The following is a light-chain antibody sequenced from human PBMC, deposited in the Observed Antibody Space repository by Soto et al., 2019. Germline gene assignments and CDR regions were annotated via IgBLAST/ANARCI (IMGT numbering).Light chain of an antibody. V-gene: IGKV3-15*01. CDR2: GAS. CDR1: QSVSSN. Sequence: EIVMTQSPATLSVSPGDIATLCCRPSQSVSSNLAWYQQKPGQAPRLLIYGASTRATGIPARFSGSGSGTEFSRTISSLQPDEFASDYCHQYNNYSPTWTLGRGTKVDIK. CDR3: HQYNNYSPTWT. J-gene: IGKJ1*01.